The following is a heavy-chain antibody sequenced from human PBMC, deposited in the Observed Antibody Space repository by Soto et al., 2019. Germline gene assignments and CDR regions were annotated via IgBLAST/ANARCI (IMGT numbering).Heavy chain of an antibody. CDR3: ARIRTVYAIQRYYYYYYYMDV. CDR2: IYPGDSDT. CDR1: GYSFTSYW. V-gene: IGHV5-51*01. J-gene: IGHJ6*03. D-gene: IGHD2-8*01. Sequence: GESLKISCKGSGYSFTSYWIGWVRQMPGKGLEWMGIIYPGDSDTRYSPSFQGQVTISADKSISTAYLQWSSLKTSDTAMYYCARIRTVYAIQRYYYYYYYMDVWGKGTTVTVSS.